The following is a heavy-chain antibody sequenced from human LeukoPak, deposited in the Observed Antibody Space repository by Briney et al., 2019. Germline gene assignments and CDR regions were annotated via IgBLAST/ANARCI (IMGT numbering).Heavy chain of an antibody. CDR1: GESLSGYY. Sequence: SETLSLTCAVYGESLSGYYWTWIRQPPGKGLEWIGEINHSGSTNYNPSLKSRVTISADTSKNQFSLKLSSVTAADTAVYYCARPPTVVTPGDYWSQGTLVTVSS. CDR3: ARPPTVVTPGDY. V-gene: IGHV4-34*01. J-gene: IGHJ4*02. CDR2: INHSGST. D-gene: IGHD4-23*01.